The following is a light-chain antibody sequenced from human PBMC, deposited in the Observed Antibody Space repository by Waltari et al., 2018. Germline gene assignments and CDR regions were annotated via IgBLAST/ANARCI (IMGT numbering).Light chain of an antibody. Sequence: EIVLTQSPATLSLSPGERATLSCRARQSVSSYLAWYQQTPGQAPRLLIYDASNRATGTPARFSGSGSGTDFTLTISSLEREDFAVYYCQHRSNWPRTFGQGTKVEIK. J-gene: IGKJ1*01. CDR3: QHRSNWPRT. CDR2: DAS. V-gene: IGKV3-11*01. CDR1: QSVSSY.